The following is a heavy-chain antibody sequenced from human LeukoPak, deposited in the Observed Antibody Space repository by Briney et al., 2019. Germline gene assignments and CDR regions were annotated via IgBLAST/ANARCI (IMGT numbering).Heavy chain of an antibody. J-gene: IGHJ4*02. CDR1: GGSVSSYY. CDR3: ASRKLGNDY. D-gene: IGHD7-27*01. V-gene: IGHV4-59*02. Sequence: SETLSLTCTVSGGSVSSYYWSWIRQPPGKGLEWIGYIYHTGSTSYSPSLKSRVTISADTSQNQFSLKLSSVTAADTAVYYCASRKLGNDYWGQGTLVTVSS. CDR2: IYHTGST.